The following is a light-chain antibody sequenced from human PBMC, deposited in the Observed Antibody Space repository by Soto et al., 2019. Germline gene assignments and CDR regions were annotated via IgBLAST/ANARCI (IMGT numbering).Light chain of an antibody. V-gene: IGLV2-14*01. CDR2: EVS. CDR1: SSDVGGYNY. J-gene: IGLJ3*02. Sequence: QSVLTQPASVSGSPGQSITISCTGTSSDVGGYNYVSWYQQHPGKAPKVMIYEVSNRPSGVSNRFSGFKSGNTASLTISGLQAEDEADYYCTSYTSRSTWVFGGGTKLTVL. CDR3: TSYTSRSTWV.